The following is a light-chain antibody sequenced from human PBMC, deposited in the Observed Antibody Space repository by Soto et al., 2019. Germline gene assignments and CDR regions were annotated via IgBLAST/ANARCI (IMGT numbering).Light chain of an antibody. Sequence: QSALTQPPSASGSPGQSVTISCTGTSSDVGAYDYVSWYQQHPGKAPKLMIYEINKRPSGVPDRFSGSKSGNTASLTVSGLQAEDEADYYCSSFAGSTNSPYVSGTGTKVTVL. CDR2: EIN. CDR3: SSFAGSTNSPYV. CDR1: SSDVGAYDY. J-gene: IGLJ1*01. V-gene: IGLV2-8*01.